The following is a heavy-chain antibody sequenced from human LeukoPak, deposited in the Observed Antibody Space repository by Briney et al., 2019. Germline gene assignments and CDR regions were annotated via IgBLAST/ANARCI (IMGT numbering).Heavy chain of an antibody. J-gene: IGHJ4*02. CDR2: ITDSGGSV. D-gene: IGHD5-18*01. Sequence: SGGSLRLSCAASGYMFSTYVMSWVRQAPGKGPQWVSAITDSGGSVLYADSVKGRFTTSRDNSKNTLYLQMNSLRAEDTAVYYCARDQGWLINYWGQGTLVTVSS. CDR1: GYMFSTYV. V-gene: IGHV3-23*01. CDR3: ARDQGWLINY.